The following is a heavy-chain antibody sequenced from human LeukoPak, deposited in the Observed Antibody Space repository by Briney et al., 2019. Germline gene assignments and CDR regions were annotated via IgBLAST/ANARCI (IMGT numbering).Heavy chain of an antibody. CDR2: ISGSGGST. CDR1: GFTFNSYA. V-gene: IGHV3-23*01. CDR3: AKVVRVGAIDY. D-gene: IGHD1-26*01. J-gene: IGHJ4*02. Sequence: GGSLRLPCEASGFTFNSYAMRWVRQAPGKGLDWVSSISGSGGSTYYADSVKGRFTISRDNSKNTLYLQMNSLRAGDTAVYYCAKVVRVGAIDYWGQGTLVTVSS.